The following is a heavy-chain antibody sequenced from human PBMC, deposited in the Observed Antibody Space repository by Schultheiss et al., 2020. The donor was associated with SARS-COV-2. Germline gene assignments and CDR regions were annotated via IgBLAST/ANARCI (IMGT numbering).Heavy chain of an antibody. V-gene: IGHV3-7*03. D-gene: IGHD5-12*01. J-gene: IGHJ3*02. CDR3: ARLQAVVATIAFDI. Sequence: GGSLRLSCAASGFTFSSYWMSWVRQAPGKGLEWVANIKQDGSEKYYVDSVKGRFTISRDNAKNSLYLQMNSLRAEDTAVYYCARLQAVVATIAFDIWGQGTMVTVSS. CDR2: IKQDGSEK. CDR1: GFTFSSYW.